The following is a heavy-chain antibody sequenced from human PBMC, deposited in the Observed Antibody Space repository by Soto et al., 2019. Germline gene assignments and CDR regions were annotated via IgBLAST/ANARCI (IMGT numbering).Heavy chain of an antibody. J-gene: IGHJ4*02. D-gene: IGHD3-22*01. V-gene: IGHV3-23*01. CDR3: AKDNYYDSSGYYDY. CDR2: ISGSGGST. Sequence: PGGSMRLSCAASGFTFSSYAMSWVRQAPGKGLEWVSAISGSGGSTYYADSVKGRFTISRDNSKNTLYLQMNSLRAEDTAVYYCAKDNYYDSSGYYDYWGQGTLVTVSS. CDR1: GFTFSSYA.